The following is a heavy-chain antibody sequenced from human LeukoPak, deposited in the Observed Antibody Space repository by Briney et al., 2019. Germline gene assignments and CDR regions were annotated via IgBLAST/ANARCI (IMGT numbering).Heavy chain of an antibody. D-gene: IGHD6-6*01. CDR3: ASPIAARRHAFDI. V-gene: IGHV4-34*01. CDR2: INHSGST. CDR1: GVSFSGYY. Sequence: SETLSLTFAVYGVSFSGYYWSWIRQPPGKGLEWIGEINHSGSTNYNPSLKSRVTISVDTSKNQFSLKLSSVTAADTAVYYCASPIAARRHAFDIWGQGTMVTVSS. J-gene: IGHJ3*02.